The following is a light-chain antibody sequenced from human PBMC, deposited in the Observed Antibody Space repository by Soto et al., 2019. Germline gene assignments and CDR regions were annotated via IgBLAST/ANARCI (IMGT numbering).Light chain of an antibody. J-gene: IGKJ3*01. CDR2: DAS. V-gene: IGKV3-11*01. CDR1: QSVRNY. CDR3: QQRSSWPPFT. Sequence: DIVLTQSPATLSLSPGERATLSCRASQSVRNYLAWYQQKPGQAPRLLIFDASTRATGIPSRFIGSGSGTDFTLTICPLEAEDVAVYYCQQRSSWPPFTFGPGTKVDIK.